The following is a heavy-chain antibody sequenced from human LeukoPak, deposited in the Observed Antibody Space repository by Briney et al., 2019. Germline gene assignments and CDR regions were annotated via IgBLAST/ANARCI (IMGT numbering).Heavy chain of an antibody. V-gene: IGHV1-69*06. CDR3: ATWGSSVYAYFDH. CDR2: FNFLFDAP. CDR1: AGTFRNNA. Sequence: ASVKVSCKASAGTFRNNAIAWVRQAPGQSLELMGGFNFLFDAPHYTHKFDGRVTITADKSTSTSNMELSSLTSEDTAVYYCATWGSSVYAYFDHWGQGTLVTVSS. J-gene: IGHJ4*02. D-gene: IGHD3-16*01.